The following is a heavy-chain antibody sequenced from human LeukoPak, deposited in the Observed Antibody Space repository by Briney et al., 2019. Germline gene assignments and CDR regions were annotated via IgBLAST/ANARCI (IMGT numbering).Heavy chain of an antibody. Sequence: SETLSLTCTVSGGSISSYYWSWIRQAPGKGLEWIGCIYYSGSTNYHPSLKSRVTISVDTSKNQFSLKLRSVTAADTAVYYCARDKGDYGDYYWFDPWGQGTLVTVSS. D-gene: IGHD4-17*01. CDR2: IYYSGST. CDR1: GGSISSYY. CDR3: ARDKGDYGDYYWFDP. J-gene: IGHJ5*02. V-gene: IGHV4-59*01.